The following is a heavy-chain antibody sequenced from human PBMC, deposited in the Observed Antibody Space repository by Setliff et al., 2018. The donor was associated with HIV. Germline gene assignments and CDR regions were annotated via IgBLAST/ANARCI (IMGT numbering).Heavy chain of an antibody. D-gene: IGHD4-17*01. CDR1: GYTFTGHY. CDR3: VREGAGPTDDAFDI. Sequence: GASVKVSCKASGYTFTGHYLHWVRQAPGQGLEWLGWVNPNSGDAIYAQNFQGRVTMTRDTSLSTAYMELSRLRSDDTAVYYCVREGAGPTDDAFDIWGQGTMVTVSS. V-gene: IGHV1-2*02. J-gene: IGHJ3*02. CDR2: VNPNSGDA.